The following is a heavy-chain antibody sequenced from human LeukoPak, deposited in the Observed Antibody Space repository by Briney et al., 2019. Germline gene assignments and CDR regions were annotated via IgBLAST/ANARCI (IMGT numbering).Heavy chain of an antibody. V-gene: IGHV1-2*06. CDR3: ASLGPDSSGYFMVDY. D-gene: IGHD3-22*01. Sequence: ASVKVSCKASGYTFTDYYKHWVRQAPGQELEWMGRINPNTGGTNYAQKFQGRVTMTRDTPISTAYMELNRLRSDDTAVYYCASLGPDSSGYFMVDYWGQGTLVTVSS. CDR1: GYTFTDYY. J-gene: IGHJ4*02. CDR2: INPNTGGT.